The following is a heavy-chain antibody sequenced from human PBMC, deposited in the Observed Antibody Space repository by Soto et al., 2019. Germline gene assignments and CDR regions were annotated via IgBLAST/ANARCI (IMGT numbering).Heavy chain of an antibody. V-gene: IGHV1-8*01. CDR2: MNPNSGNT. D-gene: IGHD3-16*02. CDR1: GYTFTSYY. J-gene: IGHJ4*02. CDR3: ARGRLGELSLDY. Sequence: ASVKXSCNASGYTFTSYYINWVRQATGQGLEWMGWMNPNSGNTGYAQKFQGRVTMTRNTSISTAYMELSSLRSEDTAVYYCARGRLGELSLDYWGQGTLVTVSS.